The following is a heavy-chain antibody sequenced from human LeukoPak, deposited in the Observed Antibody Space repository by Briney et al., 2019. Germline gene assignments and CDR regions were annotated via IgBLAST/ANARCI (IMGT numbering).Heavy chain of an antibody. CDR2: ISSSSSYK. V-gene: IGHV3-21*01. Sequence: GGCLRLSCAASGFTFSSYSMNWVRQAPGKGLEWVSSISSSSSYKYYADSVKGRFTISRDNAMNSLYLQMNSLSAEDTAVYYCAREGLEQDFDYWGQGTLVTVSS. D-gene: IGHD1/OR15-1a*01. CDR3: AREGLEQDFDY. J-gene: IGHJ4*02. CDR1: GFTFSSYS.